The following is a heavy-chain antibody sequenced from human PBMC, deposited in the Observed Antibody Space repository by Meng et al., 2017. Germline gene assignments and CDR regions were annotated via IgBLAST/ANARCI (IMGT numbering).Heavy chain of an antibody. V-gene: IGHV3-21*01. CDR1: GFTFSSYS. Sequence: GGSLRLSCAASGFTFSSYSMNWVRQALGKGLEWVSSISSSSSYIYYADSVKGRFTISRDNAKNSLYLQMNSLRAEDTAVYYCARDFGGLVGATPAAWGQGTLVTVSS. J-gene: IGHJ5*02. D-gene: IGHD1-26*01. CDR3: ARDFGGLVGATPAA. CDR2: ISSSSSYI.